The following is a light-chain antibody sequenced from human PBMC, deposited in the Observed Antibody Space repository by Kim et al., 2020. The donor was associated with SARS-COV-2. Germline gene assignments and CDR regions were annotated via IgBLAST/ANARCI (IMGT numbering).Light chain of an antibody. CDR1: QSVNRY. Sequence: SPGERATLSCRASQSVNRYLAWYQQKPGQAPRLLIYDASNRATGIPARFSGSGSGTDFTLTISSLEPEDFAVYYCQQRSNWPPYTFGQGTKLEI. CDR2: DAS. J-gene: IGKJ2*01. V-gene: IGKV3-11*01. CDR3: QQRSNWPPYT.